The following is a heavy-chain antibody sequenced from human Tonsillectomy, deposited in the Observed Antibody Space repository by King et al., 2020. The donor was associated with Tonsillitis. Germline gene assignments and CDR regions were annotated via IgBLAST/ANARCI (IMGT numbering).Heavy chain of an antibody. Sequence: QLVQSGAEVKKPGSSVKVSCKASGGTFSSYAITWVRQAPGQGLEWMGGIIPIFGTANHAQGFPARVPITADESTNTVYMELSSLRSEDTAVYYCARARSSSGWNDAFDIWGQGTKVTVSS. D-gene: IGHD6-19*01. V-gene: IGHV1-69*01. J-gene: IGHJ3*02. CDR2: IIPIFGTA. CDR1: GGTFSSYA. CDR3: ARARSSSGWNDAFDI.